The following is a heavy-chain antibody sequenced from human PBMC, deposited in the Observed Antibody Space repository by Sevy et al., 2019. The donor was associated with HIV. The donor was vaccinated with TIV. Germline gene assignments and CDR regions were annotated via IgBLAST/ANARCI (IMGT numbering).Heavy chain of an antibody. D-gene: IGHD3-16*01. CDR2: IYHSGST. CDR3: ARGGETPRGFDP. V-gene: IGHV4-4*02. J-gene: IGHJ5*02. Sequence: SETLSLTCAVSGGSISSVNWWHWVRQPPGKGLEWSGEIYHSGSTNYNPSLKSRITISVDNSKNQFSLKLSSVTAADKAVYYCARGGETPRGFDPWGQGSLVTVSS. CDR1: GGSISSVNW.